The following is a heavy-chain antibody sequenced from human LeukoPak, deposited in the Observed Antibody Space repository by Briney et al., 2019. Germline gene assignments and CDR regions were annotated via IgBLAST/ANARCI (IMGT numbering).Heavy chain of an antibody. V-gene: IGHV4-34*01. Sequence: SETLSLTCAVYGGSFSGYYWSWIRQPPGKGLEWIGEINHSGSTNYNPSLKSRVTISVDTSKNQFSLKLSSVTAADTAVYYCARERLLHGYYYMDVWGKGTTVTVSS. CDR1: GGSFSGYY. J-gene: IGHJ6*03. CDR2: INHSGST. D-gene: IGHD1-26*01. CDR3: ARERLLHGYYYMDV.